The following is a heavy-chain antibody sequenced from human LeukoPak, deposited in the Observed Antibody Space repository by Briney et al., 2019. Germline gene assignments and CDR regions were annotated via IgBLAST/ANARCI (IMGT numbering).Heavy chain of an antibody. J-gene: IGHJ4*02. CDR1: GYTLTELS. Sequence: SCKVSGYTLTELSMHWVRQAPGKGLEWVAVISYDGSNKYYADSVKGRFTISRDNSKNTLYLQMNSLRAEDTAVYYCAKDRPPIAVAGTFDYWGQGTLVTVSS. CDR3: AKDRPPIAVAGTFDY. CDR2: ISYDGSNK. V-gene: IGHV3-30*18. D-gene: IGHD6-19*01.